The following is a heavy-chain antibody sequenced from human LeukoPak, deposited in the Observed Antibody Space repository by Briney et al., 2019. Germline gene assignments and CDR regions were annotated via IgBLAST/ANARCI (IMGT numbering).Heavy chain of an antibody. CDR2: IYPGDSDT. V-gene: IGHV5-51*01. CDR3: ARLGDSSGWPTDY. CDR1: GYSFTNYW. J-gene: IGHJ4*02. Sequence: GESPKISCKGSGYSFTNYWIGWVRQMPGKGLEWMGIIYPGDSDTRYSPSFQGQVTISADKSISTAYLQWSSLKASDTAMYYCARLGDSSGWPTDYWGQGTLVTVSS. D-gene: IGHD6-19*01.